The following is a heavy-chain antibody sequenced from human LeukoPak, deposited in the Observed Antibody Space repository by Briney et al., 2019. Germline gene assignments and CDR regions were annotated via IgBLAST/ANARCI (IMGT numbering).Heavy chain of an antibody. CDR2: INHSGST. J-gene: IGHJ4*02. V-gene: IGHV4-34*01. D-gene: IGHD3-10*01. Sequence: SETLSLTCAVYGGSFSGYYWSWIRQPPGKGLDGIGEINHSGSTNYNLYLNRRVPKSVTTSKNQFSLNLSSVTAADTAVYYSASRHYYCSGSYYNGIRYWGQGTLVTVSS. CDR1: GGSFSGYY. CDR3: ASRHYYCSGSYYNGIRY.